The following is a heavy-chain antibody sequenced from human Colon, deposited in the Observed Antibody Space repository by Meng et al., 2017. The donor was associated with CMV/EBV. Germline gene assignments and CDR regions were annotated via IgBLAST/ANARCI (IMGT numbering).Heavy chain of an antibody. V-gene: IGHV4-4*07. J-gene: IGHJ4*02. Sequence: SGPGLANPPAPLSLTCTVRVVFISTYYGGWIRQPAGEGLEWLGRISTNRNTDYNPSLNSRATIWLDTSNNQFSLKLTSVTAADTAVYYCVRGGYSGTQTGGVQEYWGQGTLVTVSS. CDR2: ISTNRNT. CDR1: VVFISTYY. D-gene: IGHD5-12*01. CDR3: VRGGYSGTQTGGVQEY.